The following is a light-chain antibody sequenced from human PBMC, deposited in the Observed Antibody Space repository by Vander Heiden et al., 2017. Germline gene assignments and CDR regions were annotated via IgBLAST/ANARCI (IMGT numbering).Light chain of an antibody. CDR2: WAS. CDR3: QQYYSTPLT. CDR1: QSVLYSSNNKNY. Sequence: IVMTPSPDSLAGSLGERATINCKSSQSVLYSSNNKNYLAWYQQKPGQPPKLLIYWASTRESGVPDRFSGSGSGTDFTLTISSLQAEDLAVYYCQQYYSTPLTFGGGTKVEIK. J-gene: IGKJ4*01. V-gene: IGKV4-1*01.